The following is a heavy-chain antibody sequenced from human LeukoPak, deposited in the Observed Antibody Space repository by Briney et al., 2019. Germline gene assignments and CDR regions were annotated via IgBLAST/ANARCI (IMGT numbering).Heavy chain of an antibody. CDR3: ARVTGSIDY. CDR1: GYTFTSYD. J-gene: IGHJ4*02. Sequence: ASVKVSCKASGYTFTSYDINWVRQATGQGLEWMGWINLNSGNTGYAQNFQGRLTVTRDTSINTAYMELNTLRSEDTAIYYCARVTGSIDYWGQGILVTVSS. V-gene: IGHV1-8*01. D-gene: IGHD1-26*01. CDR2: INLNSGNT.